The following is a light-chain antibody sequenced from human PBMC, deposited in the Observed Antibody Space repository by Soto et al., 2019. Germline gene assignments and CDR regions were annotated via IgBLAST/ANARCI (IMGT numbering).Light chain of an antibody. V-gene: IGKV3-20*01. CDR1: QSGTDNS. CDR3: QQYGTSPST. CDR2: GAS. J-gene: IGKJ5*01. Sequence: EIVLTQSPGTLSLSPGESATLSCRASQSGTDNSLAWYQQRPGQAPRLLIYGASTRATGIPDRFSGSGSGPDFTLTISRLEPEDFAVYHCQQYGTSPSTFGQGTRLEIK.